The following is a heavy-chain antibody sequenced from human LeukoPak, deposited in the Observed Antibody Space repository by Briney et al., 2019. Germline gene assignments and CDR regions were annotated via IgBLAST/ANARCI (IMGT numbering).Heavy chain of an antibody. Sequence: GSLRLSCEASGFTFSNYAMHWVRQAPGKGLEWVAVISYDGSNKYYADSVKGRFTISRDNSKNTLYLQMNSLRAEDTAVYYCASAGCSGGTCYSGGTPDYMDVWGKGTTVTVSS. CDR3: ASAGCSGGTCYSGGTPDYMDV. CDR1: GFTFSNYA. D-gene: IGHD2-15*01. V-gene: IGHV3-30*04. J-gene: IGHJ6*03. CDR2: ISYDGSNK.